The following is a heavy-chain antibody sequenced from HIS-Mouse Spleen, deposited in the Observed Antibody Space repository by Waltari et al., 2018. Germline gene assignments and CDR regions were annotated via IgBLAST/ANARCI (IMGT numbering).Heavy chain of an antibody. V-gene: IGHV1-2*02. CDR1: GYTFTGYY. D-gene: IGHD6-13*01. Sequence: QVQLVQSGAEVKKPGASVKVSCKASGYTFTGYYMHWVRQAPGQGLEWMVWINPNTGGTNDAQKCQGRVTMTRDTSISTAYMELSRLRSDDTAVYYCASTSSWYAEYFQHWGQGTLVTVSS. J-gene: IGHJ1*01. CDR3: ASTSSWYAEYFQH. CDR2: INPNTGGT.